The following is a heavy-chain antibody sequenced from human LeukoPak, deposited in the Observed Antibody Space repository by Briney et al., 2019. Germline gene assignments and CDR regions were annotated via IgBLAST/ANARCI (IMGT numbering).Heavy chain of an antibody. CDR3: ARAGGYNSGPALYYMDV. D-gene: IGHD5-24*01. V-gene: IGHV1-69*06. J-gene: IGHJ6*03. CDR2: IIPIFGTA. Sequence: SVKVSCKASGYTFTGYYLHWVRQAPGQGLEWMGGIIPIFGTANYAQKFQGRVTITADKSTSTAYMELSSLRSEDTAVYYCARAGGYNSGPALYYMDVWGKGTTVTVSS. CDR1: GYTFTGYY.